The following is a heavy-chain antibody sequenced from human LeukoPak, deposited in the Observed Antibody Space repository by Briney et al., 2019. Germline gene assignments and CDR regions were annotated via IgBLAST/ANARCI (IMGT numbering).Heavy chain of an antibody. CDR1: GFTFSSYA. CDR3: AKQGERGYSYGLPSFGS. V-gene: IGHV3-23*01. CDR2: ISGSGGST. D-gene: IGHD5-18*01. J-gene: IGHJ5*01. Sequence: QAGGSLRLSCAASGFTFSSYAMSWVRQAPGKGLEWVSAISGSGGSTYYADSVKGRFTISRDNSKNTLYLQMNSLRAEDTAVYYCAKQGERGYSYGLPSFGSWGQGTLSPSPQ.